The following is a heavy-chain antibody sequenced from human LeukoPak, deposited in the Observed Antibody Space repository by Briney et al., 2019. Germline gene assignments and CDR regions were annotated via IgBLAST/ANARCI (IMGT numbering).Heavy chain of an antibody. V-gene: IGHV3-48*03. CDR3: AELGIIGGV. Sequence: GGSLRLSCAASGFTFSSYEMNWVRQAPGKGLEWVSYISSSGNTIYYADSVKGRFTISRDNAKNSLYLQMNSLRAEDTAVYYCAELGIIGGVWGKGTTVTISS. D-gene: IGHD3-16*01. J-gene: IGHJ6*04. CDR2: ISSSGNTI. CDR1: GFTFSSYE.